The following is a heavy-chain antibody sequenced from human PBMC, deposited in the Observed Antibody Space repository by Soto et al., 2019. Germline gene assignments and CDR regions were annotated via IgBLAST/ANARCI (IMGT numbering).Heavy chain of an antibody. Sequence: PXETLSLTCSVSGCSINSDEYYWSWIRQPPGEGLEWIGHIYYTGSTSYNPSLKGRLTISVDTSKNQFSLKLSSVSAADTAVYYCARDRSNSPDFFDYWGQGTLVTVSS. J-gene: IGHJ4*02. CDR3: ARDRSNSPDFFDY. CDR2: IYYTGST. CDR1: GCSINSDEYY. D-gene: IGHD1-1*01. V-gene: IGHV4-30-4*01.